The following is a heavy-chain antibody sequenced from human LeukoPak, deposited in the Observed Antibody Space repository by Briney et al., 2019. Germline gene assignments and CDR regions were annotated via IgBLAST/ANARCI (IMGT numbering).Heavy chain of an antibody. CDR3: ARGVSYDSGSYIGDP. CDR1: GFIFSNYW. CDR2: IRREGSDK. Sequence: PGGSLRLSCAASGFIFSNYWMTWVRQTPGKGLEWVANIRREGSDKYYADSVRGRFTISRDNAKNTVFLQMSSLRAEDTAVYYCARGVSYDSGSYIGDPWGQGTLVNVSS. D-gene: IGHD3-10*01. J-gene: IGHJ5*02. V-gene: IGHV3-7*02.